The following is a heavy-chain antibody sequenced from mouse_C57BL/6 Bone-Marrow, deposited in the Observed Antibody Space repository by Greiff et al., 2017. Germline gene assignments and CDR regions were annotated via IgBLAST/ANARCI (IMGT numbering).Heavy chain of an antibody. Sequence: VQLQQSVAELVRPGASVKLSCTASGFNIKNTYMNWVKQKPEQDLEWIGRIDPANGNTKYASKFQGKATITADTSSKPSYLQRSCLTSEDTAIYYGASSLGPYYFDYWGQGTTLTVSS. CDR1: GFNIKNTY. CDR3: ASSLGPYYFDY. J-gene: IGHJ2*01. V-gene: IGHV14-3*01. D-gene: IGHD4-1*01. CDR2: IDPANGNT.